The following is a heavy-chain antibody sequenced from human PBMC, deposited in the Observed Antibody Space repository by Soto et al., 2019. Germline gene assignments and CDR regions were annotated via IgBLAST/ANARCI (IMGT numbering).Heavy chain of an antibody. J-gene: IGHJ4*02. CDR3: ARTGYDRSGYFVEYYFDY. CDR2: ISNDGSNP. V-gene: IGHV3-30-3*01. CDR1: GFTFSKYA. Sequence: GGSLRLSCAASGFTFSKYAMHWVRQARGTGLEWVAVISNDGSNPYYADSVKGRFTISRDNSKNTLYLQMNSLREEDAAVYYCARTGYDRSGYFVEYYFDYWGQGTLVTVSS. D-gene: IGHD3-22*01.